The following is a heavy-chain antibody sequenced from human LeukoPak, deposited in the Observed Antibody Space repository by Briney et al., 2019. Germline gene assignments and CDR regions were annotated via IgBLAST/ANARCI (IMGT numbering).Heavy chain of an antibody. J-gene: IGHJ3*02. D-gene: IGHD3-3*01. CDR1: GFTFSSYG. CDR3: AKGTGYDFWSGYYGSAGAFDI. Sequence: GGSLRLSCAASGFTFSSYGMHWVRQAPGKGLEWVAFIRYDGSNKYYADSVKGRFTISRDNSKNTLYLQMNSLRAEDTAVYYCAKGTGYDFWSGYYGSAGAFDIWAKGQWSPSLQ. V-gene: IGHV3-30*02. CDR2: IRYDGSNK.